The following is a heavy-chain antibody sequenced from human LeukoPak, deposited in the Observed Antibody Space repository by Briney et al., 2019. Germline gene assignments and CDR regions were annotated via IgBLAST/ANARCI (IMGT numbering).Heavy chain of an antibody. V-gene: IGHV3-23*01. CDR2: ISGSGGST. CDR3: TRDVNWLFFDV. J-gene: IGHJ2*01. D-gene: IGHD5-12*01. CDR1: GFTFAGYA. Sequence: SGGSLRLSCAASGFTFAGYAMTWVRQAPGKGLEWVSLISGSGGSTYYADVVKGRFTVSRDNSKNTLYLQMNSLRADDTAVYYCTRDVNWLFFDVWGRGTLVTVSS.